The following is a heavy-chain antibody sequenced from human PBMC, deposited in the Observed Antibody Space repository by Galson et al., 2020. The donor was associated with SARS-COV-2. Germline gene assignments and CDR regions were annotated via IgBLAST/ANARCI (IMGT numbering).Heavy chain of an antibody. Sequence: SGPTLVKPTQTLTLTCTFSGFLLSTSGMCVSWIRQPPGKALEWLALIDWDDDKYYSTSLKTRLTISKDTSKNQVVLTMTNMDPVDTATYYCARIPDDSGGCCLGAFDSWGQGTMVTVSS. CDR3: ARIPDDSGGCCLGAFDS. CDR2: IDWDDDK. V-gene: IGHV2-70*01. D-gene: IGHD3-22*01. J-gene: IGHJ3*02. CDR1: GFLLSTSGMC.